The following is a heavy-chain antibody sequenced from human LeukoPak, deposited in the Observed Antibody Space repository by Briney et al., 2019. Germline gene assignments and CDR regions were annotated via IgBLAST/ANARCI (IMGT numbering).Heavy chain of an antibody. Sequence: SDTLSLTCTVSGGSISSGSYYWGWIRRPPGKGLEWIGYIYYSGSTNYNPSLKSRVTISVDTSKNQFSLKLSSVTAADTAVYYCARALCSGGSCSRIYFDYWGQGTLVTVSS. J-gene: IGHJ4*02. CDR1: GGSISSGSYY. CDR2: IYYSGST. V-gene: IGHV4-61*01. CDR3: ARALCSGGSCSRIYFDY. D-gene: IGHD2-15*01.